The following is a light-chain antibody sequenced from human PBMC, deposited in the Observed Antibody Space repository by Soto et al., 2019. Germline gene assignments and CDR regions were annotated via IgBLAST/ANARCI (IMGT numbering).Light chain of an antibody. Sequence: QSVLTQPPSASGTPGQRVTISCSGGESVIGSNTVYWFQQFPGTAPRLVIYTNNQRPSGVPDRFSGSKSGTSASLVISGLQSEDEADYYCATWDDSLHVCVFGGGTKLTVL. J-gene: IGLJ3*02. V-gene: IGLV1-44*01. CDR3: ATWDDSLHVCV. CDR1: ESVIGSNT. CDR2: TNN.